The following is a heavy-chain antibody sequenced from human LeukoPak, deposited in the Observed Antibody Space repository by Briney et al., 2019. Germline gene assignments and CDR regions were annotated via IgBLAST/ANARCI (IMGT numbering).Heavy chain of an antibody. CDR3: AREMTIITYSFDS. CDR2: ISETGGTI. CDR1: GFTLSNYA. D-gene: IGHD5-24*01. Sequence: GGSLRLSCAPSGFTLSNYAMSWVRQAPGKGLEWVSAISETGGTIHYADSVRGRFIISRDNSKNTLYLQMNSLRAEDTAVYYCAREMTIITYSFDSWGQGTLVTVSS. V-gene: IGHV3-23*01. J-gene: IGHJ4*02.